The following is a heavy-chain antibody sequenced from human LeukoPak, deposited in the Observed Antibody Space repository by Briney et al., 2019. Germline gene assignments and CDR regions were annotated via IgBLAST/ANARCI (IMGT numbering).Heavy chain of an antibody. D-gene: IGHD4-11*01. V-gene: IGHV3-48*03. CDR1: GFTFSSYE. Sequence: GGSLILSCAASGFTFSSYEMNWVRQAPGKGLEWVSYISSSGSTIYYADSVKGRFTISRDNAKSSLYLQMNSLRAEDTAVYYCATETPAVATFVGYWGQGTLVTVSS. CDR2: ISSSGSTI. J-gene: IGHJ4*02. CDR3: ATETPAVATFVGY.